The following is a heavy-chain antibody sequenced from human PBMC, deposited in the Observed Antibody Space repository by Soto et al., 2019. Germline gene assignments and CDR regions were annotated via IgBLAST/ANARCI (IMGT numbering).Heavy chain of an antibody. CDR1: GFTFSSYA. CDR3: AKVFYYYDSSGYYYFDY. CDR2: ISGSGSTI. Sequence: GGSLRLCCAASGFTFSSYAVSWVRQAPGKGPEWISSISGSGSTIYYADSVKGRSTISRDNSKNTLYLQMSSLRAEDTAVYYCAKVFYYYDSSGYYYFDYWGQGTLVTVSS. V-gene: IGHV3-23*01. D-gene: IGHD3-22*01. J-gene: IGHJ4*02.